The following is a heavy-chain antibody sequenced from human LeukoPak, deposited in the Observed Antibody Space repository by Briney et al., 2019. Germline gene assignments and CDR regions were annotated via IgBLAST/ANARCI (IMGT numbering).Heavy chain of an antibody. J-gene: IGHJ4*02. CDR3: ARQGEPPRSSSWYGGFDY. Sequence: GESLKISCKGSGYSFTSYWIGWVRQMPGKGLEWMDIIYPGDSDTRYSPSFQGQVTISADKSISTAYLQWSSLKASGTAMYYCARQGEPPRSSSWYGGFDYWGQGTLVTVSS. CDR2: IYPGDSDT. V-gene: IGHV5-51*01. D-gene: IGHD6-13*01. CDR1: GYSFTSYW.